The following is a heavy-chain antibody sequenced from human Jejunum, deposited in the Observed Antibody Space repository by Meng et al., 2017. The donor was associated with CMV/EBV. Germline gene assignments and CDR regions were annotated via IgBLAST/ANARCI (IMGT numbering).Heavy chain of an antibody. J-gene: IGHJ4*02. CDR2: MNPSIGAT. D-gene: IGHD3-16*01. V-gene: IGHV1-2*06. CDR1: GYNFPAFQ. Sequence: CKASGYNFPAFQQQWVRQAPGQGLEWMGRMNPSIGATDPAKRFHGRLTMTRKTSINTAYMELTSLTSYDTAIYYCAKDLGGFSWLLSWGQGSLVTVSS. CDR3: AKDLGGFSWLLS.